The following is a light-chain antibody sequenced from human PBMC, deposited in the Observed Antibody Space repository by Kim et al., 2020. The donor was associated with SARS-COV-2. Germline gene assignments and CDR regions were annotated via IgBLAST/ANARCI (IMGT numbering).Light chain of an antibody. Sequence: AAVGDRVTIPGPARQVIRNDLAWYQQNPGKAPKPLIYGASSLQSGVPTRFSGSGSGTEFTFTLRSLQPGDFATYFCLQDNTYPITFGQGTRLEIK. V-gene: IGKV1-17*01. CDR2: GAS. CDR3: LQDNTYPIT. J-gene: IGKJ5*01. CDR1: QVIRND.